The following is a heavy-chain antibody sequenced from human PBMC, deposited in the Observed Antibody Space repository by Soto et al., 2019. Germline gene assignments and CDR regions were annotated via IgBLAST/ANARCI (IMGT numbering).Heavy chain of an antibody. CDR1: GFTFSSYL. CDR3: ARSAVGGSCYYPSCYGMDV. J-gene: IGHJ6*02. CDR2: ISSSSSYI. D-gene: IGHD2-15*01. V-gene: IGHV3-21*01. Sequence: LXLSCAASGFTFSSYLMNWVRQAPGKGLEWVSSISSSSSYIYYADSVKGRFTISRDNAKNSLYLQMNSLRAEDTAVYYCARSAVGGSCYYPSCYGMDVWGQGTTVTVSS.